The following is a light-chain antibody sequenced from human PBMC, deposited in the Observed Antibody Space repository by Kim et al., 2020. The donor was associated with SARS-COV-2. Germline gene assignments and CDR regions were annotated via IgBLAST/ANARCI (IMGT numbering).Light chain of an antibody. Sequence: LSPGESVTLSCRATQSVSSTNLAWYHQRPGQAPSLLIYATSTRAKGIPDRFSGSGSGTDFTLTISRLEPDDFAVYYCQQYDNSLYTFGQGTKLEI. CDR3: QQYDNSLYT. V-gene: IGKV3-20*01. CDR1: QSVSSTN. J-gene: IGKJ2*01. CDR2: ATS.